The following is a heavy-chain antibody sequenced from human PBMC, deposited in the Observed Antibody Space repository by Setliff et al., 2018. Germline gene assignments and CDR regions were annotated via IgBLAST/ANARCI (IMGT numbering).Heavy chain of an antibody. CDR2: INHSGST. V-gene: IGHV4-34*01. Sequence: SETLSLTCAVYGGSFSGYYWSWIRQPPGKGLEWLGEINHSGSTNYNPSLKSRVTISVDTSKNQFSLKLSSVTAADTAVYYCARQAYLYYYDSSGYYDYWGQGTLVTVSS. CDR1: GGSFSGYY. J-gene: IGHJ4*02. CDR3: ARQAYLYYYDSSGYYDY. D-gene: IGHD3-22*01.